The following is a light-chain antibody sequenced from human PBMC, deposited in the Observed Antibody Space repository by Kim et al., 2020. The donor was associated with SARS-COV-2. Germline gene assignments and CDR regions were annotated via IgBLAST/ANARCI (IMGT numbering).Light chain of an antibody. CDR1: NSDVGDYNY. CDR2: DVS. V-gene: IGLV2-14*01. J-gene: IGLJ1*01. CDR3: SSYTSSSTFV. Sequence: QSALTQPASVSGSPGQSITISCTGTNSDVGDYNYVSWYQQHPGKAPKLMIYDVSKRPSGVSNRFSGSKSGNTASLTISGLQAEDEADYYCSSYTSSSTFVFGTGTKV.